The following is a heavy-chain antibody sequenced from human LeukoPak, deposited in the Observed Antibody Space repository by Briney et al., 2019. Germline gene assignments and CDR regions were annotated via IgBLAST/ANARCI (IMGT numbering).Heavy chain of an antibody. CDR2: ISGSGGST. D-gene: IGHD3-9*01. CDR1: GFTFSSYA. V-gene: IGHV3-23*01. CDR3: AKAPRRLVPYYYYGMDV. J-gene: IGHJ6*02. Sequence: PGGSLRLSCAASGFTFSSYAMSWVRQAPGKGLEWVSAISGSGGSTYYADSVKGRFTISRDNSKNTLYLQMNSLRAEDTAVYYCAKAPRRLVPYYYYGMDVWGQGTTVTVSS.